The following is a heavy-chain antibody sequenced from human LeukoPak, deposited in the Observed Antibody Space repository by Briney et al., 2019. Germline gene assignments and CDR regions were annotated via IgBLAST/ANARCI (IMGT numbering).Heavy chain of an antibody. CDR1: GYTFNTYG. Sequence: ASVKVSCKASGYTFNTYGITWVRQATGQGLEWMGWMNPNSGNTGYAQKFQGRVTMTRNTSISTAYMELSSLRSEDTAVYYCAVNYGDYYYYYMDVWGKGTTVTISS. CDR3: AVNYGDYYYYYMDV. J-gene: IGHJ6*03. CDR2: MNPNSGNT. D-gene: IGHD4-17*01. V-gene: IGHV1-8*02.